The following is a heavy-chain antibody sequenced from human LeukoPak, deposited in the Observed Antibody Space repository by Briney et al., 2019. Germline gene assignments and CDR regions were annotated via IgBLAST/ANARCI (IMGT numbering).Heavy chain of an antibody. CDR3: ARGDYDFWSGYSTYFDY. CDR2: INPNSGGT. V-gene: IGHV1-2*02. Sequence: ASVKASCKASGYTFTGYYMHWVRQAPGQGLEWMGWINPNSGGTNYAQKFQGRVTMTRDTSISTAYMELSRLRSDDTAVYYCARGDYDFWSGYSTYFDYWGQGTLVTVSS. CDR1: GYTFTGYY. J-gene: IGHJ4*02. D-gene: IGHD3-3*01.